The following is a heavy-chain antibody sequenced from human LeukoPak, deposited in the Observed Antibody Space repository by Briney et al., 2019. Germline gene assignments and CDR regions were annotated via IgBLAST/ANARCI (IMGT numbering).Heavy chain of an antibody. J-gene: IGHJ4*02. V-gene: IGHV3-9*01. D-gene: IGHD3-10*01. Sequence: GGSLRLSCAASGFTFDDCAMHWVRQAPGKGLEWVSGISWNSGSIGYADSVKGRFTISRDNAKNSLYLQMNSLRAEDTALYYCAKVKSPYYYGSGSYWGPFDYWGQGTLVTVSS. CDR1: GFTFDDCA. CDR2: ISWNSGSI. CDR3: AKVKSPYYYGSGSYWGPFDY.